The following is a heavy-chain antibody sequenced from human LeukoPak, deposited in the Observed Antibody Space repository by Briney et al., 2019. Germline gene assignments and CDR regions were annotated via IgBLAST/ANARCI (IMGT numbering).Heavy chain of an antibody. J-gene: IGHJ6*02. CDR1: GGSLNTYC. CDR3: ARRYDFWSGYYGMDV. V-gene: IGHV4-59*01. Sequence: SETLSLTCTVSGGSLNTYCWSWIRQPPGKGLEWIGYIYYSGSTNYNPSLKSRVTMSVDTSKNKFSLKLTSVTAADTAVYYCARRYDFWSGYYGMDVWGQGTTVTVSS. D-gene: IGHD3-3*01. CDR2: IYYSGST.